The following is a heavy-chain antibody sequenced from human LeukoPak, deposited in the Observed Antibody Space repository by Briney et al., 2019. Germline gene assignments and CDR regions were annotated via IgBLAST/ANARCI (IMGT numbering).Heavy chain of an antibody. D-gene: IGHD6-6*01. Sequence: GGSLRLSCQTSGFTFGNYAMSWVCQAQGKELEWISAISTNGVNTYYADSVKGRFTISRDNSRHTLSLQMNGLRADDTAVYYCAKGSAAARPYYFDSWGQGTLVAVSS. CDR1: GFTFGNYA. J-gene: IGHJ4*02. CDR3: AKGSAAARPYYFDS. CDR2: ISTNGVNT. V-gene: IGHV3-23*01.